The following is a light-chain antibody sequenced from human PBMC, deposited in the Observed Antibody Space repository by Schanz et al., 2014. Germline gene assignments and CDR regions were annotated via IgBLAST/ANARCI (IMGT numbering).Light chain of an antibody. Sequence: QSALTQPASVSGSPGQSITITCTGTSSDVGGYNYVSWYQQHPGKAPKLMIYDVNNRPSGVSNRFSGSKSGNTASLTISGLQAEDEADYYCCSYAGDTPHVALGGGTKLTVL. J-gene: IGLJ2*01. CDR3: CSYAGDTPHVA. V-gene: IGLV2-14*01. CDR1: SSDVGGYNY. CDR2: DVN.